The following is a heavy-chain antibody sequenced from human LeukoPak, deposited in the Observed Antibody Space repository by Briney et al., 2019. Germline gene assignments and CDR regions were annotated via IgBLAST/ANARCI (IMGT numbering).Heavy chain of an antibody. CDR2: IYYSGST. CDR1: GGSISSYY. J-gene: IGHJ5*02. D-gene: IGHD6-19*01. CDR3: ARGATGYSSGWS. Sequence: SETLSLTCTVSGGSISSYYWSWIRQPPGRGLEWIGYIYYSGSTNYNPSLKSRVTISVDTSKNQFSLKLSSVTAADTAVYYCARGATGYSSGWSWGQGTLVTVSS. V-gene: IGHV4-59*01.